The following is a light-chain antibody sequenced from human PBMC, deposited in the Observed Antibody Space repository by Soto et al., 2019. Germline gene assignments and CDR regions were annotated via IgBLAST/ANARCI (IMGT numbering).Light chain of an antibody. CDR1: QSVSSY. V-gene: IGKV3-11*01. CDR2: DAS. Sequence: EIVLTQSPATLSLSPGERATLSCRASQSVSSYLAWYQQKPGQAPRLLIYDASNRATGIPARFSGSGSGTDFTLTISSLEPEDFAVYYGQQRSNGFGPGTKVDIK. J-gene: IGKJ3*01. CDR3: QQRSNG.